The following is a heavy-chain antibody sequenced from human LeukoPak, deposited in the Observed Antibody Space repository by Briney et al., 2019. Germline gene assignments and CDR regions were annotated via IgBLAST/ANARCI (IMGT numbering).Heavy chain of an antibody. CDR2: IKQDGSEK. D-gene: IGHD4-23*01. V-gene: IGHV3-7*01. CDR1: GFTFSIYW. CDR3: ARASGRWNYYYYDMDV. J-gene: IGHJ6*03. Sequence: GGSLRLSCAASGFTFSIYWMSWVREAPGKGLEWGAHIKQDGSEKYSVDSVKGRFTISRDNAKNSLYLQMNSLNAEDTAVYYCARASGRWNYYYYDMDVWGKGTTVTVSS.